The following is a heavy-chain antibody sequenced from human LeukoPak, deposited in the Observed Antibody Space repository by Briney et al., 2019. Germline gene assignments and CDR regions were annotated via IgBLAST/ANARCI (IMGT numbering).Heavy chain of an antibody. Sequence: GGSLRLSCAASGFTFSSSAMSWVRQAPGKGLEWVSSISGSGDTTYYTDSVKGRFTISRDNSKNTLYLQMNSLRAEDTAVYYCAKSISRITIFGVLIRGFDYWGQGTLVTVSS. J-gene: IGHJ4*02. CDR2: ISGSGDTT. CDR1: GFTFSSSA. D-gene: IGHD3-3*01. CDR3: AKSISRITIFGVLIRGFDY. V-gene: IGHV3-23*01.